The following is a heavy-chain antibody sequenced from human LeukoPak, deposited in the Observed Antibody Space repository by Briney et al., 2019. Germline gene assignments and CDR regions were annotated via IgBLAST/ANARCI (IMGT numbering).Heavy chain of an antibody. D-gene: IGHD5-12*01. J-gene: IGHJ6*02. CDR3: ARLTSYNHDYSGRYGLDV. CDR1: GFTFSSYG. CDR2: IGRSPSYI. V-gene: IGHV3-21*01. Sequence: GGSLRLSCAASGFTFSSYGMNWVRQAPGKGLEWVSSIGRSPSYIYYADSVKGRFTISRDNAKDSLDLQMNGLRAEDTAVYYCARLTSYNHDYSGRYGLDVWGQGTTVTVSS.